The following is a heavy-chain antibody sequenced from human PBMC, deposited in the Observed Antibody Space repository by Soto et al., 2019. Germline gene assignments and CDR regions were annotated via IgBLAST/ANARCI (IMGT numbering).Heavy chain of an antibody. V-gene: IGHV5-10-1*01. CDR1: GDSFLDYW. CDR3: ARQHGSSSWYVDY. D-gene: IGHD6-13*01. J-gene: IGHJ4*02. Sequence: GESLKISCKGSGDSFLDYWISWVRQMPGKGLEWMGRIDPSDSYRTYSPSFQGHVTISADKSISTAYLQWSSLKASDTAMYYCARQHGSSSWYVDYWGQGTLVTVSS. CDR2: IDPSDSYR.